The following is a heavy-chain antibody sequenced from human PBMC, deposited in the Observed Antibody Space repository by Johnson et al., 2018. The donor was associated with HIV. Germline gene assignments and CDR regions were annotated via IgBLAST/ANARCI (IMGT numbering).Heavy chain of an antibody. Sequence: VQLVESGGGLVQPGGSLRLSCAASGFTFSNAWMSWVRQAPGKGLEWVGRIKSKTDVGTTDYAAPVKGRFTISRDDSKNTLYLQMNSLKTEDTAVYYCTTDLGGEDAFDIWGQGTMVTVSS. J-gene: IGHJ3*02. CDR2: IKSKTDVGTT. D-gene: IGHD3-16*01. V-gene: IGHV3-15*01. CDR3: TTDLGGEDAFDI. CDR1: GFTFSNAW.